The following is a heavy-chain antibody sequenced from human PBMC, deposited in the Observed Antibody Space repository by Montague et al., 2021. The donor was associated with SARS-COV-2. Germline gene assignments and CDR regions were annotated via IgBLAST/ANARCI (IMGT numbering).Heavy chain of an antibody. Sequence: SETLSLTCAVYGGSFSGYYWSWIRQPPGKGLEWIGEINHSGSTNCNPSLKSRVTISVGTSKNQFSLKLSSATAADTAVYYCARGRRILLWFGELLSGGDYYGMDVWGQGTTVTVSS. D-gene: IGHD3-10*01. J-gene: IGHJ6*02. CDR2: INHSGST. CDR1: GGSFSGYY. CDR3: ARGRRILLWFGELLSGGDYYGMDV. V-gene: IGHV4-34*01.